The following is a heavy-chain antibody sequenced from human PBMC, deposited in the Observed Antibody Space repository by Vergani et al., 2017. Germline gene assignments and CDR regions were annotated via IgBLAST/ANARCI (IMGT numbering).Heavy chain of an antibody. V-gene: IGHV4-59*01. CDR2: IYYSGST. D-gene: IGHD6-19*01. J-gene: IGHJ1*01. CDR1: GGFISSYY. Sequence: QVQLQESGPGLVKPSETLSLTCTVSGGFISSYYWCWIRQPPGKGLEWIGYIYYSGSTNYNPSLKSRVTISVDTSKNQFSLKLSSVTAADTAVSYCARAGYSSGWYVGYFQHWGQGTLVTVSS. CDR3: ARAGYSSGWYVGYFQH.